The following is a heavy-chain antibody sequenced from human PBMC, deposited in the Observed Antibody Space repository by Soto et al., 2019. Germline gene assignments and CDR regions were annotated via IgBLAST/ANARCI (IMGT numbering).Heavy chain of an antibody. CDR3: ARVAIWLQYYYYYYGMDV. Sequence: QVQLVQSGAEVKKPGSSVKVSCKASGGTFSSYAISWVRQAPGQRLEWMGGIIPIFGTANYAQKFQGRVTITADESKSTAYMELSSLRSEDTAVYYCARVAIWLQYYYYYYGMDVWGQGTTVTVSS. V-gene: IGHV1-69*01. J-gene: IGHJ6*02. CDR1: GGTFSSYA. D-gene: IGHD5-12*01. CDR2: IIPIFGTA.